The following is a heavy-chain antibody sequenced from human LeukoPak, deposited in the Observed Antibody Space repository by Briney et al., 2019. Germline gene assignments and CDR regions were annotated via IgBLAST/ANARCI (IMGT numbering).Heavy chain of an antibody. CDR1: GFTVSDYA. Sequence: GGSLRLSCAASGFTVSDYAMSWVRQAPGQGLEWVSGISGSGGTTYYADSVKGRFTISRDNSKNMVYLEMKSLRVEDTAVYYCAKDPSLVILRYFDYWARESWSPSPQ. J-gene: IGHJ4*02. D-gene: IGHD2/OR15-2a*01. CDR3: AKDPSLVILRYFDY. V-gene: IGHV3-23*01. CDR2: ISGSGGTT.